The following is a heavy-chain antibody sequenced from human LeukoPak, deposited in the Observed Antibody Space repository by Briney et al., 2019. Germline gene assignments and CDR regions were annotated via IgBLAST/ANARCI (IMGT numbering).Heavy chain of an antibody. CDR2: IKQDGSEK. CDR1: GFTFSSYW. D-gene: IGHD6-19*01. V-gene: IGHV3-7*05. CDR3: ARPKSSSGWNFDY. Sequence: GGSLRLSCAASGFTFSSYWMSWVRQAPAKGLEWVANIKQDGSEKYYVDSVKGRFTISRDNAKNSLYLQMNSLRAEDTAVYYCARPKSSSGWNFDYWGQGTLVTVSS. J-gene: IGHJ4*02.